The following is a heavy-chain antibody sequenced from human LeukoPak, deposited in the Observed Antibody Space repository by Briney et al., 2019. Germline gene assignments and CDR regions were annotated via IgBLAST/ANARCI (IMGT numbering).Heavy chain of an antibody. J-gene: IGHJ4*02. CDR1: GYTFTGYY. D-gene: IGHD6-19*01. V-gene: IGHV1-2*02. CDR2: INPNSGGT. CDR3: ARVSIAVAGGVFDY. Sequence: ASVKVSCKASGYTFTGYYMHWVRQAPGQGLEWMGWINPNSGGTNYAQKFQGRVTMTRDTPISTAYMELSRLRSDDTAVYYCARVSIAVAGGVFDYWGQGTLVTVSS.